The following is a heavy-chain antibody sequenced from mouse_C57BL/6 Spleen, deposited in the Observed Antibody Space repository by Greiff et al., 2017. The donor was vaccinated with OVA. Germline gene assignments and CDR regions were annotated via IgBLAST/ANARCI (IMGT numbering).Heavy chain of an antibody. V-gene: IGHV1-81*01. Sequence: VQVVESGAELARPGASVKLSCKASGYTFTSYGISWVKQRTGQGLEWIGEIYPRSGNTYYNEKFKGKATLTADKSSSTAYMELRSLTSEDSAVYFCARSDLLRRDYAMDYWGQGTSVTVSS. CDR1: GYTFTSYG. D-gene: IGHD2-1*01. CDR2: IYPRSGNT. CDR3: ARSDLLRRDYAMDY. J-gene: IGHJ4*01.